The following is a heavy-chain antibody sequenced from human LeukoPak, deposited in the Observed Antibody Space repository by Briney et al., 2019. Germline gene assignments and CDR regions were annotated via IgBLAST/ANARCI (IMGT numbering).Heavy chain of an antibody. CDR3: ATTLPGRVTPRYWYFDL. Sequence: SETLSVTCTVSGGSISDYYWNWIRQALGKGLEWIVKTHDRGLTNHNPSLQGRVTASFDKSKNQVSLTLTSVTAADTAVYYCATTLPGRVTPRYWYFDLWGRGTPVTVSS. CDR2: THDRGLT. CDR1: GGSISDYY. D-gene: IGHD1-26*01. V-gene: IGHV4-4*08. J-gene: IGHJ2*01.